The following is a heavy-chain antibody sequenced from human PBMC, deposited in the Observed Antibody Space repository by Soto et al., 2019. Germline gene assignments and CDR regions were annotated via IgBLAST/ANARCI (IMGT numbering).Heavy chain of an antibody. D-gene: IGHD2-2*01. CDR1: GGSISSGGYY. Sequence: SETLSLTCTVSGGSISSGGYYWSWIRQHPGKGLEWIGYIYYSGSTYYNPSLKSRVTISVDTSKNQFSLKLSSVTAADTAVYYCAGCSKGYQLLLANWFDPWGQGTLVTVSS. V-gene: IGHV4-31*03. CDR2: IYYSGST. CDR3: AGCSKGYQLLLANWFDP. J-gene: IGHJ5*02.